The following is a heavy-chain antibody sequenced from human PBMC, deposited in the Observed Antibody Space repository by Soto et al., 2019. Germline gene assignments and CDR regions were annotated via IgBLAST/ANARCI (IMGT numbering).Heavy chain of an antibody. D-gene: IGHD6-13*01. CDR1: GGTFSSYA. J-gene: IGHJ4*02. Sequence: QVQLVQSGAEVKKPGSSVKVSCKASGGTFSSYAISWVRQAPGQGLEWMGGIIPIFGTANYAQKFQGRVTITADESTSTAYMELSSLRSEDTAGYYCARSISQYSSSRNLGFDYWGQGTLVTVSS. CDR3: ARSISQYSSSRNLGFDY. V-gene: IGHV1-69*01. CDR2: IIPIFGTA.